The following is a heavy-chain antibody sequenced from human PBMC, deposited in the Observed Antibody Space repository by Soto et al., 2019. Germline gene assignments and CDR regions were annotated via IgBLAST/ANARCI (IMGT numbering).Heavy chain of an antibody. V-gene: IGHV4-30-4*01. Sequence: QVQLQESGPGLVKPSQTLSLTCTVSGGSINSDDYYWSWIRQPPGKGLEWIGYIHYSGSTYYNPSLKSRVTISLDTSKNQFSLKLSSVTAADTAVYYCARRIYYYYFGMDVCGQGTTVTVSS. CDR2: IHYSGST. CDR1: GGSINSDDYY. CDR3: ARRIYYYYFGMDV. J-gene: IGHJ6*02.